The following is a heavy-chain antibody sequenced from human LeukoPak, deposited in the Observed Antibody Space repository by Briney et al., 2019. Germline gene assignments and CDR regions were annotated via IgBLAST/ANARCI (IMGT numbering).Heavy chain of an antibody. Sequence: GGSLRFSCAASGFTFSDYYMSWIRQAPGKGLEWVSNISSSGSSIYYADSVKGRFTISRDNTKNSLYLQMDSLRAEDTAVYYCARDNSFEWDDSGSCEVWGQGALVTVSS. CDR1: GFTFSDYY. CDR2: ISSSGSSI. CDR3: ARDNSFEWDDSGSCEV. V-gene: IGHV3-11*01. J-gene: IGHJ4*02. D-gene: IGHD3-10*01.